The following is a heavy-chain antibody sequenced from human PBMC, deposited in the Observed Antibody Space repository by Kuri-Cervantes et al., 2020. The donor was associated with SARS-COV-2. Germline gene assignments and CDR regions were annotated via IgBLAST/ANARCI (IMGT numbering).Heavy chain of an antibody. V-gene: IGHV4-30-4*01. D-gene: IGHD3-22*01. J-gene: IGHJ3*02. Sequence: SETLSLTCTVSGGSISSADYYWSWIRQPPGEGLEWIGYIYYSGSTYYNPSLKSRITISVDTSKNQFTLKLSSVTAADTAVYYCARSRAMIVAQADAFDIWGQGTMVTVSS. CDR2: IYYSGST. CDR1: GGSISSADYY. CDR3: ARSRAMIVAQADAFDI.